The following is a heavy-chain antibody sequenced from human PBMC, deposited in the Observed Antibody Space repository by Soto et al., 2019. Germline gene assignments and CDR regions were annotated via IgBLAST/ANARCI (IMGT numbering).Heavy chain of an antibody. V-gene: IGHV3-23*01. Sequence: GGSLRLSCAASGFTFSSYAMSWVRQAPGKGLEWVSAISGSGGSTYYADSVKGRFTISRDNSKNTLYLQMNSLRAEDTAVYYCAKANYDFWSASSQYYYGMDVWGQGTTVTVSS. D-gene: IGHD3-3*01. CDR3: AKANYDFWSASSQYYYGMDV. CDR2: ISGSGGST. CDR1: GFTFSSYA. J-gene: IGHJ6*02.